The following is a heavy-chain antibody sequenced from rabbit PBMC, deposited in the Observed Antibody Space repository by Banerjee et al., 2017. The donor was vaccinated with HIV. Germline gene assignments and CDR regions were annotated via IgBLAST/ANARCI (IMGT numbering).Heavy chain of an antibody. CDR1: GFSFSNKYV. J-gene: IGHJ4*01. CDR2: INTSSGNT. CDR3: ARRYPYNGYGGYGPFDL. Sequence: QEQLAESGGGLVKPEGSLTLTRKASGFSFSNKYVMCWVRQAPGKGLEWIACINTSSGNTVYASWAKGRFTISKTSSTTVTLQMTSLTAADTATYFCARRYPYNGYGGYGPFDLWGPGTLVTVS. V-gene: IGHV1S45*01. D-gene: IGHD6-1*01.